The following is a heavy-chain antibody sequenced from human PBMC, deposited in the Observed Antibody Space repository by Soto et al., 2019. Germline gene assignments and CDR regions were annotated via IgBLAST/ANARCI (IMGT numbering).Heavy chain of an antibody. CDR3: ARVCSGGSCYFVFDY. CDR2: IYSGGST. V-gene: IGHV3-53*01. Sequence: PGGSLRLSCAASGFTVSSNYMSWVRQAPGKGLEWVSVIYSGGSTYYADSVKGRFTISRDNSENTLYLQMNSLRAEDTAVYYCARVCSGGSCYFVFDYWGQGTLVTVSS. D-gene: IGHD2-15*01. J-gene: IGHJ4*02. CDR1: GFTVSSNY.